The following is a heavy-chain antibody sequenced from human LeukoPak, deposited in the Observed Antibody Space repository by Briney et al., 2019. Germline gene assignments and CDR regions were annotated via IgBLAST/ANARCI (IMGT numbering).Heavy chain of an antibody. CDR1: GGSISSGGYY. CDR3: ARASSSWYPWYFDY. CDR2: IYYSGST. D-gene: IGHD6-13*01. Sequence: PSETLSLTCTVSGGSISSGGYYWSWNRQHPGKGLEWIGYIYYSGSTYYNPSLKSRVTISVDTSKNQFSLKLSSVTAADTAVYYCARASSSWYPWYFDYWGQGTLVTVSS. V-gene: IGHV4-31*03. J-gene: IGHJ4*02.